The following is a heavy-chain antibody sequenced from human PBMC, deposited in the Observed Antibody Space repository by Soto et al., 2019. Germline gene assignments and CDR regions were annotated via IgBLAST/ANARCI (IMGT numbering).Heavy chain of an antibody. CDR2: INPSGGST. CDR3: AKGGGYVGWFDP. Sequence: QVQLVQSGAEVKKPGASVKVSCKASGYTFTSYYMHWVRQAPGQGLEWMGIINPSGGSTSYAQKFQGRVTMTRGRSTSTVYMELSSLRSEDTAVYYCAKGGGYVGWFDPWGQGTLVTVSS. D-gene: IGHD5-12*01. J-gene: IGHJ5*02. CDR1: GYTFTSYY. V-gene: IGHV1-46*01.